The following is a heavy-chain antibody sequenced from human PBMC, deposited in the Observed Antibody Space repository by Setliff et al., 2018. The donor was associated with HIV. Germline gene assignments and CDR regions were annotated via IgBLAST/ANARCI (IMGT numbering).Heavy chain of an antibody. CDR3: ARETFLASAGTGDY. J-gene: IGHJ4*02. V-gene: IGHV4-4*07. Sequence: SETLSLTCTVSGGSISSHYWSWIRQPPGKGLEWIGRMYTSEKTNYNPSLKSRVTISVDTSKNQFSLRLSSVTAADTAVYYCARETFLASAGTGDYWGQGTLVTVSS. D-gene: IGHD6-13*01. CDR1: GGSISSHY. CDR2: MYTSEKT.